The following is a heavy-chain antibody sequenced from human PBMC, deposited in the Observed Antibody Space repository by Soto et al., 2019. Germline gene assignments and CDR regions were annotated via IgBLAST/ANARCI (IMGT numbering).Heavy chain of an antibody. D-gene: IGHD6-19*01. CDR2: ISGSGGTT. V-gene: IGHV3-23*01. CDR3: AKTANGWFSAFDI. J-gene: IGHJ3*02. CDR1: GFTFNYYW. Sequence: GGSLRLSCAASGFTFNYYWMHWVRQAPGKGLEWVSAISGSGGTTYYADSVKGRFTFSRDNSKNTLYLQMNSLRAEDTAVYYCAKTANGWFSAFDIWGQGTMVTVSS.